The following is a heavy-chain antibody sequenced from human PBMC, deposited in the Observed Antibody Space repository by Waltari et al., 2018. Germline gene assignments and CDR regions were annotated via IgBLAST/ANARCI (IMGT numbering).Heavy chain of an antibody. J-gene: IGHJ3*02. CDR1: GYSISRGYY. V-gene: IGHV4-38-2*02. Sequence: QVLLQESGPGLLKPSETLSLTCTVSGYSISRGYYWAWIRQPPGKGLEWIAIIYHTGDTYQNPSLKSRVTISIDTSKNFFSLKLDSVTAADTAVYFCARATVGSTTTESFDIWGQGTLVSVSS. CDR3: ARATVGSTTTESFDI. CDR2: IYHTGDT. D-gene: IGHD1-26*01.